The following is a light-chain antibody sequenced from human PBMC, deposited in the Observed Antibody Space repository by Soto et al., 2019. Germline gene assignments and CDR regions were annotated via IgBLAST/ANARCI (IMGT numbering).Light chain of an antibody. CDR2: GAS. Sequence: ETVLTQSPGTLSLSPGERATLSCRASQTIRSNYLAWYRQTPGQAPRLLIYGASNRATGIADSFSGSGSGTDVTLIISRLEPEDFALYYCQQYGSSPWTFGQGTKVEIK. J-gene: IGKJ1*01. V-gene: IGKV3-20*01. CDR3: QQYGSSPWT. CDR1: QTIRSNY.